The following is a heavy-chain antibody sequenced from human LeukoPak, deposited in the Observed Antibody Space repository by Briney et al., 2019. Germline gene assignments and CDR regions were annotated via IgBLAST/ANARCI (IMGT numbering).Heavy chain of an antibody. CDR3: VKDHQLLWFAEF. J-gene: IGHJ4*02. CDR2: ISGSGAVA. CDR1: GFRFSNYG. D-gene: IGHD3-10*01. Sequence: PGGPLRLSCAASGFRFSNYGMSWVRQVPGKGLEWVSSISGSGAVAYYAESVRGRFAVSRDNSRNTLYLQMNSLTVEDTAIYYCVKDHQLLWFAEFWGQGTLVTVS. V-gene: IGHV3-23*01.